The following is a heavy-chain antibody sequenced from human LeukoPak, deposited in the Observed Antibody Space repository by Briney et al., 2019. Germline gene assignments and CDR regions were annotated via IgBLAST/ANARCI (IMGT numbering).Heavy chain of an antibody. J-gene: IGHJ4*02. Sequence: GGSLRLSCAASGFTFSSYAMSWVRQAPGKGLEGGSYISSRSSTIYYADSVKGRFTISRDNSKNTLYLQMNSLRAEDTAVYYCARDGPLLWFGELSYYFDYWGQGTLVTVSS. CDR3: ARDGPLLWFGELSYYFDY. V-gene: IGHV3-48*01. D-gene: IGHD3-10*01. CDR2: ISSRSSTI. CDR1: GFTFSSYA.